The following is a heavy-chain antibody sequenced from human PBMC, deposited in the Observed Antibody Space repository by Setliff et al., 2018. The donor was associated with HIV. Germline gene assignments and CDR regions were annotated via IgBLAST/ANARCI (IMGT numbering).Heavy chain of an antibody. CDR3: VRGVQSPPHYSYYYMDV. V-gene: IGHV1-18*01. CDR2: INPAGNPT. CDR1: GYTFTSYG. D-gene: IGHD3-3*01. Sequence: ASVKVSCKASGYTFTSYGISWVRQAPGQGLEWMGIINPAGNPTSYAQKLQGRVTMTTDTSTSTAYMELRSLRSDDTAMYYCVRGVQSPPHYSYYYMDVWGEGTMVTVSS. J-gene: IGHJ6*03.